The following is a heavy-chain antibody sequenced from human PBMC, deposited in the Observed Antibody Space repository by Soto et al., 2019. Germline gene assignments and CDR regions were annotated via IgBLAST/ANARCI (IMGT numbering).Heavy chain of an antibody. Sequence: SETLSLTCTVSGGSISSSSYYWGWIRQPPGKGLEWIGSIYYSGSTYYNPSLKSRVTISVDTSKNQFSLKLSSVTAADTAVYYCARQGSAYYYDSSGLYYDAFDIWGQGTMVTV. CDR2: IYYSGST. CDR3: ARQGSAYYYDSSGLYYDAFDI. CDR1: GGSISSSSYY. J-gene: IGHJ3*02. V-gene: IGHV4-39*01. D-gene: IGHD3-22*01.